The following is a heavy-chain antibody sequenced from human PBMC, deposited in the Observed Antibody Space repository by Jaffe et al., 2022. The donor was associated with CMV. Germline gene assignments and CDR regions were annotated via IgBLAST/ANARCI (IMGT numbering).Heavy chain of an antibody. CDR1: GGSFSGYY. V-gene: IGHV4-34*01. Sequence: QVQLQQWGAGLLKPSETLSLTCAVYGGSFSGYYWSWIRQPPGKGLEWIGEINHSGSTNYNPSLKSRVTISVDTSKNQFSLKLSSVTAADTAVYYCARAGDSSNLEYDYWGQGTLVTVSS. D-gene: IGHD6-19*01. CDR2: INHSGST. CDR3: ARAGDSSNLEYDY. J-gene: IGHJ4*02.